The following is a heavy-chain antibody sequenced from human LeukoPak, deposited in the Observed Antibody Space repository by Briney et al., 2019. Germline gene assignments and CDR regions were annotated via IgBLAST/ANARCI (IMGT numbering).Heavy chain of an antibody. CDR3: ARGSGSYFS. Sequence: GGSLRLSCAASGFTFSSYWMSGVREAPGKGLEWVANIKQDGSEKYYVDPVKGRFTISRDNAKNSLYLQMNSLRAEDTAVYYCARGSGSYFSWGQGTLVTVSS. J-gene: IGHJ4*02. CDR2: IKQDGSEK. CDR1: GFTFSSYW. V-gene: IGHV3-7*04. D-gene: IGHD3-10*01.